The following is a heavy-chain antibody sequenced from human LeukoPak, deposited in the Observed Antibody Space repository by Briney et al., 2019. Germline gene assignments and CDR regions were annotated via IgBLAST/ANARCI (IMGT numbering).Heavy chain of an antibody. CDR2: IRNDGTNK. D-gene: IGHD7-27*01. J-gene: IGHJ4*02. CDR1: GFTFSSYG. V-gene: IGHV3-30*02. CDR3: AKDSVGFTGDLYYFNY. Sequence: GGSLRLSCAASGFTFSSYGMHWVRQAPGKGLEWVAFIRNDGTNKYYGDSVKGRFTISRDNSKNTVCLQMNSLRVEDTAVYYCAKDSVGFTGDLYYFNYWGQGTLVTVSS.